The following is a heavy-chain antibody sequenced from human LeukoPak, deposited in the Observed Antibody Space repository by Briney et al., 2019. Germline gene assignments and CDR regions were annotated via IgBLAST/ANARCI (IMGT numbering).Heavy chain of an antibody. D-gene: IGHD3-22*01. Sequence: GGSLRLSCAASGFTFSSYTMNWVRQAPGKGLEWVSGISPSGDILYYADSVKGQFTISRDNSKNTLYLQMNSLRAEDTAVYYCAREAHYDSKYYYYYMDVWGKGTTVTVSS. J-gene: IGHJ6*03. V-gene: IGHV3-23*01. CDR3: AREAHYDSKYYYYYMDV. CDR2: ISPSGDIL. CDR1: GFTFSSYT.